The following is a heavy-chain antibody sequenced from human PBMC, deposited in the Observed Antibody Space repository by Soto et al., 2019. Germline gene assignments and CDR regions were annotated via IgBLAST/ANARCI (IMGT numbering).Heavy chain of an antibody. D-gene: IGHD2-2*02. CDR2: IARAGDLI. CDR1: GFTFSNYA. CDR3: AKSLTLQVLYHIDP. V-gene: IGHV3-23*01. Sequence: GGSLRLSCAASGFTFSNYAMVWVRQAPGKGLEWVSAIARAGDLIRYADSVKGRFTISRDNSNNTLYLQMSSLRAEDTAIYFCAKSLTLQVLYHIDPWGPGTQVTVSS. J-gene: IGHJ5*02.